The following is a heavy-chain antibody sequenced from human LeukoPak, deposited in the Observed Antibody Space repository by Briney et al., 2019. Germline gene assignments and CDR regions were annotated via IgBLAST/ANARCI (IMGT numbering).Heavy chain of an antibody. D-gene: IGHD6-19*01. CDR3: ATAVAGTDFDY. CDR2: ISSSSSYI. CDR1: GFTFSSYS. J-gene: IGHJ4*02. V-gene: IGHV3-21*01. Sequence: EGSLRLSCAASGFTFSSYSMNWVRQAPGKGLEWVSSISSSSSYIYYADSVKGRFTISRDNAKNSLYLQMNSLRAEDTAVYYCATAVAGTDFDYWGQGTLVTVSS.